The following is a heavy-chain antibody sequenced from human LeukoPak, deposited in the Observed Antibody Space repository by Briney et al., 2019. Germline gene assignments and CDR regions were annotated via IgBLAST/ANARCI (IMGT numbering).Heavy chain of an antibody. V-gene: IGHV4-59*08. CDR2: IYYSGST. J-gene: IGHJ6*02. CDR1: GGSTSGYY. Sequence: SETLSLTCTVSGGSTSGYYWSWIRQPPGKGLEWIGYIYYSGSTNYNPSLKSRVTISVDTSKNQFSLKLSSVTAADTAVYYCARRLASYYYGMDVWGQGTTVTVSS. CDR3: ARRLASYYYGMDV.